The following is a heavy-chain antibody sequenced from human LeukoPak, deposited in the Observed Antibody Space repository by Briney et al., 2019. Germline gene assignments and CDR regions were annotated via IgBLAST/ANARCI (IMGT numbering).Heavy chain of an antibody. CDR2: IIPIFGTA. Sequence: ASVKVSCKASGGTFSSYAISWVRQAPGQGLEWMGGIIPIFGTANYAQKFQGRVTITTDESTSTAYMELSSLRSEDTAVYYCARDHFSSASCYQDYYYYYMDVWAKGPRSPSP. J-gene: IGHJ6*03. CDR3: ARDHFSSASCYQDYYYYYMDV. CDR1: GGTFSSYA. V-gene: IGHV1-69*05. D-gene: IGHD2-2*01.